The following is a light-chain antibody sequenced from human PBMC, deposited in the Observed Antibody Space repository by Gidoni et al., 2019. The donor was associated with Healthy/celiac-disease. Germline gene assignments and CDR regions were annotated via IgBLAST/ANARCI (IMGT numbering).Light chain of an antibody. CDR2: EVS. CDR1: SSDVGGYNH. CDR3: SSYTSSSTHWV. V-gene: IGLV2-14*01. Sequence: QSALTQPASVSGSPGQSITISCTGTSSDVGGYNHVSWYQQHPGKAPKLMIYEVSNRPSGVPDRFSGSKSGNTASLTISGLQAEDEADYYCSSYTSSSTHWVFDGGTKLTVL. J-gene: IGLJ3*02.